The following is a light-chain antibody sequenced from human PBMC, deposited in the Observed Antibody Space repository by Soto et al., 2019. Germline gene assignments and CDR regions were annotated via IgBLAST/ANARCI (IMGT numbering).Light chain of an antibody. CDR1: QSVRNNY. V-gene: IGKV3-11*01. J-gene: IGKJ1*01. CDR2: DVS. Sequence: EIVLTQSPGTLSLSPGERATLSCRASQSVRNNYLAWYQQRPGQAPRLLIYDVSNRATGIPARFSGSGSGPDFTLTISSLETEDFAVYYCQQRSNWPWTFGKGTKV. CDR3: QQRSNWPWT.